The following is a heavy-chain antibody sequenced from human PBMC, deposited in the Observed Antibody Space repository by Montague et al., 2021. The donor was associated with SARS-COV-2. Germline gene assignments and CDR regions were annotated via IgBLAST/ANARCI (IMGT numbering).Heavy chain of an antibody. CDR2: IYTSGST. J-gene: IGHJ6*02. Sequence: TLSLTCTVSGGSISSGSYYWTWIRQPAGKGLEWTGRIYTSGSTNYNPSLKSRVIISVDRSKNQSSLKLSSVTATDTAVYYYARHERFDYYSGMDVWGRGTTVTVSS. D-gene: IGHD3-10*01. CDR3: ARHERFDYYSGMDV. V-gene: IGHV4-61*02. CDR1: GGSISSGSYY.